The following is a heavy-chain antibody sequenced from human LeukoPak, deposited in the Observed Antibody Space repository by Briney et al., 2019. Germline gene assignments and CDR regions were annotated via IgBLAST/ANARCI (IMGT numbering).Heavy chain of an antibody. Sequence: GGSLRLSCAASGLTFSSYGMHWVRQAPGKGLEWVAFIRYDGSNKYYADSVKGRFTTSRDNSKNTLYLQMNSLRAEDTAVYYCANALGAAAGTGFDYWGQGTLVTVSS. V-gene: IGHV3-30*02. J-gene: IGHJ4*02. CDR1: GLTFSSYG. CDR3: ANALGAAAGTGFDY. CDR2: IRYDGSNK. D-gene: IGHD6-13*01.